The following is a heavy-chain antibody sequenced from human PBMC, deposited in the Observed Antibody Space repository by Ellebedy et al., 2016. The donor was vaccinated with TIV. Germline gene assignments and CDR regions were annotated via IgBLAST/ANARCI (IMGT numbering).Heavy chain of an antibody. CDR3: ARGYGDYGGIDY. D-gene: IGHD4-17*01. J-gene: IGHJ4*02. CDR2: INHSGST. V-gene: IGHV4-34*01. CDR1: GGSFSGYY. Sequence: SETLSLTXAVYGGSFSGYYWSWIRQPPGKGLEWIGEINHSGSTNYNPSLKSRVTISVDTSKNQFSLKLSSVTAADTAVYYCARGYGDYGGIDYWGQGTLVTVSS.